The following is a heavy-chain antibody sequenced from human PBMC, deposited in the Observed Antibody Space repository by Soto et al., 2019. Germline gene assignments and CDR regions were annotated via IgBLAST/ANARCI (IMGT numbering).Heavy chain of an antibody. V-gene: IGHV4-30-2*01. Sequence: SETLSLTCAVSGGSISSGGYSWSWIRQPPGKGLEWIGYIYHSGSTYYNPSLKSRVTISVDRSKNQFSLKLSSVTAADTAVYYCANLVGPGGIPGGMDVWGQGTTVTVSS. CDR1: GGSISSGGYS. CDR2: IYHSGST. J-gene: IGHJ6*02. D-gene: IGHD1-26*01. CDR3: ANLVGPGGIPGGMDV.